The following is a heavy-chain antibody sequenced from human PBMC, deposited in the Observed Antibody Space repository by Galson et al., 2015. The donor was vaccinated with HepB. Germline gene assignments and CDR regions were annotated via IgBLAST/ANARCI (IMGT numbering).Heavy chain of an antibody. V-gene: IGHV3-7*03. J-gene: IGHJ3*01. CDR1: GFTFSSCW. CDR3: ARDLYSGSYFGPF. D-gene: IGHD1-26*01. Sequence: SLRLSCAASGFTFSSCWMTWVRQAPGKGLEWVANINQDGSVKNYVDSVKGRFTISRDNAKNSLYLQMNSLRAEDTALYYCARDLYSGSYFGPFWGQGTMVTVSS. CDR2: INQDGSVK.